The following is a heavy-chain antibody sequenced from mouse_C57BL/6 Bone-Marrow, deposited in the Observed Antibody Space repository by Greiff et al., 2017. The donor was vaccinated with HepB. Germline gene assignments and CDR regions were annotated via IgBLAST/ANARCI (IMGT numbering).Heavy chain of an antibody. V-gene: IGHV1-15*01. Sequence: QVQLKQSGAELVRPGASVTLSCKASGYTFTDYEMHWVKQTPVHGLEWIGAIDPETGGTAYNQKFKGKAILTADKSSSTAYMELRSLTSEDSAVYYCTRYGGNSFAYWGQGTLVTVSA. J-gene: IGHJ3*01. D-gene: IGHD1-1*02. CDR3: TRYGGNSFAY. CDR2: IDPETGGT. CDR1: GYTFTDYE.